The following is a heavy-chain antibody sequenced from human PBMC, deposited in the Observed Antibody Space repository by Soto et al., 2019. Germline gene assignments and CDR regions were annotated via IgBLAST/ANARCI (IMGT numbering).Heavy chain of an antibody. CDR2: LWYDGSNK. CDR1: GFTFSSYG. V-gene: IGHV3-33*01. CDR3: ARERRRYCSGGSCSHSDY. Sequence: QVQLVESGGGVVQPGRSLRLSCAASGFTFSSYGMHWVRQAPGKGLEWVAVLWYDGSNKYYADSVKGRFTISRDNSKNTLYLQMNSLRAEDTAVYYCARERRRYCSGGSCSHSDYWGQGTLVTVSS. D-gene: IGHD2-15*01. J-gene: IGHJ4*02.